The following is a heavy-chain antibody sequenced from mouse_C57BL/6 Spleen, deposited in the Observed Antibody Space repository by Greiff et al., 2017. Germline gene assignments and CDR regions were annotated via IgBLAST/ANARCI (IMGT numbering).Heavy chain of an antibody. V-gene: IGHV7-3*01. CDR2: IRNKANGYTT. D-gene: IGHD1-1*01. J-gene: IGHJ3*01. CDR1: GFTFTDYY. Sequence: EVHLVESGGGLVQPGGSLSLSCAASGFTFTDYYMSWVRQPPGKALEWLGFIRNKANGYTTEYSASVKGRFTISRENSQSILYLQMNALRAEDSATYYCARSLYYGSSYEGWFAYWGQGTLVTVSA. CDR3: ARSLYYGSSYEGWFAY.